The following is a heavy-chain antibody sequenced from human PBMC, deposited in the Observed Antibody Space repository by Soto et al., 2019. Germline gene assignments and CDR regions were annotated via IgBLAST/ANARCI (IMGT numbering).Heavy chain of an antibody. Sequence: RLSCAASGFTFTRYSMNWVRQAPGKGLEWVSPISSTTNYIYYGDSMKGRFTISRDNAKNSLYLEMNSLRAEDTAVYYCARESEDLTSNFDYWGQGTLVTVSS. J-gene: IGHJ4*02. CDR2: ISSTTNYI. V-gene: IGHV3-21*06. CDR3: ARESEDLTSNFDY. CDR1: GFTFTRYS.